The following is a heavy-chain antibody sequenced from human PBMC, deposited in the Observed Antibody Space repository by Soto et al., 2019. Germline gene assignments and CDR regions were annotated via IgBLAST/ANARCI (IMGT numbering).Heavy chain of an antibody. Sequence: SVKVSCKASGGTFSNYAINWVRQAPGQGLEWMGGIIPIFGTANYAQKFQGRVTITADESTSTAYMELSSLRSEDTAVYYCARSVRNYYDSIGYSYYFDYWGQGTLVTVSS. D-gene: IGHD3-22*01. CDR1: GGTFSNYA. V-gene: IGHV1-69*13. CDR2: IIPIFGTA. CDR3: ARSVRNYYDSIGYSYYFDY. J-gene: IGHJ4*02.